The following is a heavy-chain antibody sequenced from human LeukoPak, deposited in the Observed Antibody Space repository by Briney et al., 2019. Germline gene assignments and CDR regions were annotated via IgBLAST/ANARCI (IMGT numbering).Heavy chain of an antibody. D-gene: IGHD1-26*01. CDR3: AIWWDGSAAFHF. CDR1: GGFISSYY. Sequence: SETLSLTCTVAGGFISSYYWSWIRQPQGKGLEWIVYIYDSGSTNYNPSLKSRVTISVDTSKNQFSLKLSSVTAAYTAVYYCAIWWDGSAAFHFWGQGTMVTVSS. CDR2: IYDSGST. J-gene: IGHJ3*01. V-gene: IGHV4-59*01.